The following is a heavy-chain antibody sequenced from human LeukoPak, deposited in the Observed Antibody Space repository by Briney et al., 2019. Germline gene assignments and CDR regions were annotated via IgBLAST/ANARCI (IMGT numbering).Heavy chain of an antibody. CDR1: GFTFSSYS. CDR3: AKGDSGTHQSPTDY. J-gene: IGHJ4*02. D-gene: IGHD3-10*01. Sequence: PGGSLRLSCAASGFTFSSYSMNWVRQAPGKGLEWVSSISSSSSYIYYADSVKGRFTISRDNSKSTLYLQMSSLRVEDTAIYYCAKGDSGTHQSPTDYWGQGTLVTVSS. V-gene: IGHV3-21*04. CDR2: ISSSSSYI.